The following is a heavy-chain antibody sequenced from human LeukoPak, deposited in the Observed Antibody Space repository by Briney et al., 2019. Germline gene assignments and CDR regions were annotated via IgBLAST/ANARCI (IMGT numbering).Heavy chain of an antibody. D-gene: IGHD1-26*01. Sequence: GSSLKISSKGSGYDFTSDWIGWVRHMPGEGLEWMGIIYPGGSDTRYGPSLQGQVIISTDTSINTYYLQRSSLTASDTAMYFCTNRYCGRYNDYWGQGTLATVSS. J-gene: IGHJ4*02. V-gene: IGHV5-51*01. CDR1: GYDFTSDW. CDR3: TNRYCGRYNDY. CDR2: IYPGGSDT.